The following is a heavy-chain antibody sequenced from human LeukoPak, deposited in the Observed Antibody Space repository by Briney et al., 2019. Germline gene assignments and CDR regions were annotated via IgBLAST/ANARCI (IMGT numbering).Heavy chain of an antibody. D-gene: IGHD3-22*01. CDR3: AKEEYYYDSSGYWLY. V-gene: IGHV3-23*01. J-gene: IGHJ4*02. Sequence: PGASLRLSCAASGFTFSSYAMSWVRQAPGKGLEWVSAISGSGGSTYYADSVKGRFTISRDNSKNTLYLQMNSLRAEDTAVYYCAKEEYYYDSSGYWLYWGQGTLVTVSS. CDR2: ISGSGGST. CDR1: GFTFSSYA.